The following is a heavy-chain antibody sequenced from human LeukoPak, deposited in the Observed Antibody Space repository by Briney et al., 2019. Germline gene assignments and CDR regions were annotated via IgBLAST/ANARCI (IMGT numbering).Heavy chain of an antibody. Sequence: GESLKISCKGSGYSFTKYWIGWVRQMPGKGLEWMGIIYPGDSETRYSPSFQGQVTFSADKSISTAYLQWSSLKASDTAMYYCARKHDYGDFPFDYWGQGTLVTVSS. CDR1: GYSFTKYW. CDR3: ARKHDYGDFPFDY. D-gene: IGHD4-17*01. J-gene: IGHJ4*02. CDR2: IYPGDSET. V-gene: IGHV5-51*01.